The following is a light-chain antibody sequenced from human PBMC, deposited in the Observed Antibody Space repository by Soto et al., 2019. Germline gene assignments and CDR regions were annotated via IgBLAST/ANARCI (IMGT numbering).Light chain of an antibody. CDR3: LQVKNFPRM. J-gene: IGKJ1*01. CDR1: QDINNR. Sequence: DIQMTQAPSSVSASVGDRVTITCRASQDINNRVAWFQQRPGRAPKYLIQAASILQSGFPSRFSATGSGTDFTLTIDSLQPEDFATYYCLQVKNFPRMFGQGTKLEIK. V-gene: IGKV1-12*01. CDR2: AAS.